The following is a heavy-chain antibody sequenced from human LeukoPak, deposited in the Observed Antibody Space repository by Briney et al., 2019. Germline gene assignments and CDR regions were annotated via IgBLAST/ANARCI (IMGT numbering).Heavy chain of an antibody. D-gene: IGHD1-26*01. V-gene: IGHV3-48*04. J-gene: IGHJ4*02. CDR1: GFTFSSYW. Sequence: GGSLRLSCAASGFTFSSYWMSWVRQAPGKGLEWVSYISSSSSTIFYADSVKGRFTISRDNAKKSLYLQMNSLRAEDTAVYYCASHREFDFWGQGTLVTVSS. CDR2: ISSSSSTI. CDR3: ASHREFDF.